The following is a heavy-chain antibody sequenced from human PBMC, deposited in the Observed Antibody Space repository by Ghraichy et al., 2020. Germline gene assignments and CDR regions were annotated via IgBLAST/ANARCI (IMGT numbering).Heavy chain of an antibody. V-gene: IGHV3-48*02. J-gene: IGHJ2*01. CDR3: ARERGGNSDWYFDL. CDR2: ISRSRGTI. CDR1: GFTFSSYS. Sequence: GGSLRLSCAASGFTFSSYSMNWVRQAPGKGLEWVSYISRSRGTIYYADSVKGRFTISRDNAENSLYLQMNSLRDEDTAVYYCARERGGNSDWYFDLWGRGTLVTVSS. D-gene: IGHD4-23*01.